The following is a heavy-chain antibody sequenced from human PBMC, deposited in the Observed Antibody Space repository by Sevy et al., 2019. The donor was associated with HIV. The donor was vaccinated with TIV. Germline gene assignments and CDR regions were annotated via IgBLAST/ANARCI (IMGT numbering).Heavy chain of an antibody. CDR3: AKEYRYYDILTGYYNGRSFDY. V-gene: IGHV3-11*06. J-gene: IGHJ4*02. Sequence: GGSLRLSCAASGFTFSDYYMSWIRQAPGKGLEWVSYISSSSYTNYADSVKGRFTISRDNAKNSLYLQMNSLRAEDTAVYYCAKEYRYYDILTGYYNGRSFDYWGQGTLVTVSS. D-gene: IGHD3-9*01. CDR2: ISSSSYT. CDR1: GFTFSDYY.